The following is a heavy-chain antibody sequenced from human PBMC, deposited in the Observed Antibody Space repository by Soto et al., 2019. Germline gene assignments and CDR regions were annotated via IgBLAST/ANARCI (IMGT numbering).Heavy chain of an antibody. CDR1: GFIFRNYD. J-gene: IGHJ6*02. CDR2: FDSAGDP. D-gene: IGHD3-16*02. V-gene: IGHV3-13*05. Sequence: GGSLRLSCAASGFIFRNYDMHWVRQAPGKGLEWVSVFDSAGDPYYAGSVKGRFTISRDNAKNSLYLQMDSLRAGDTAVYHCARYRGGLDVWGQGTSVTVSS. CDR3: ARYRGGLDV.